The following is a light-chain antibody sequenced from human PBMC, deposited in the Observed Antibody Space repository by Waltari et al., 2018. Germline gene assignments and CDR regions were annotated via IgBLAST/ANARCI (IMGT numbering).Light chain of an antibody. J-gene: IGKJ1*01. V-gene: IGKV3-15*01. CDR3: HQYNSYPWT. CDR2: GAS. CDR1: LSIDDS. Sequence: EIVMTQSPATLSVSRGGSATVSCRASLSIDDSLAWYQQKPGQPPRLLIHGASTRDTGIPVRFSGSGSGTDFTLTITGLQSEDFATYYCHQYNSYPWTFGQGTKVEIK.